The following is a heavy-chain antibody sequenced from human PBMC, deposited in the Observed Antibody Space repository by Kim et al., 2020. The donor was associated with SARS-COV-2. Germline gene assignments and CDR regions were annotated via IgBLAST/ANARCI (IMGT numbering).Heavy chain of an antibody. D-gene: IGHD5-18*01. Sequence: GGSRRLSCAASKFTFSDYAMSWVRQAPGKGLEWVSVISGSGAKTDYADSVKGRFIISRDNSKNTLYLQMSSLRVDDTAGYYCAKHETFSYGSEYFQNWG. CDR2: ISGSGAKT. J-gene: IGHJ1*01. V-gene: IGHV3-23*01. CDR3: AKHETFSYGSEYFQN. CDR1: KFTFSDYA.